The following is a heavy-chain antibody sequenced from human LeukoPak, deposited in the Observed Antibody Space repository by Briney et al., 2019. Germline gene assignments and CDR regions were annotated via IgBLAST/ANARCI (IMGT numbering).Heavy chain of an antibody. J-gene: IGHJ4*02. Sequence: GASVKVSCKASGYTFTNSDINWVRQATGQGLEWMGWMNPNSGNRGNAQKFQGRVTMTMNTSISTAYMELSSLRSEDTAMYYCAREGSSWSYWGQGTLVTVPS. V-gene: IGHV1-8*01. D-gene: IGHD6-13*01. CDR2: MNPNSGNR. CDR3: AREGSSWSY. CDR1: GYTFTNSD.